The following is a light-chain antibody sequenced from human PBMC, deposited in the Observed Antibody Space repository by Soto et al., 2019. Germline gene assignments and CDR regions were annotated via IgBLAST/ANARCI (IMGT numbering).Light chain of an antibody. CDR1: QSVSSSH. CDR3: QQYGSSPPYT. CDR2: GAS. J-gene: IGKJ2*01. V-gene: IGKV3-20*01. Sequence: EIVLTQSPGTLSLSPGERATLSCRASQSVSSSHLAWYQQKPGQAPRLLIYGASIRATGIPDRFSGSGSGTDFALTISRLEPEDFAVYYCQQYGSSPPYTFGQGTKLEIK.